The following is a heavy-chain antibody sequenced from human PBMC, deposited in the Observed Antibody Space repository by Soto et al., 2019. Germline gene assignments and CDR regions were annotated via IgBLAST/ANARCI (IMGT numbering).Heavy chain of an antibody. CDR1: GFTFSRCV. D-gene: IGHD6-13*01. Sequence: PGESLKISCGASGFTFSRCVMSWVRQAPGKGLEWVSCISDSGAGTHYADSVKGRFTISRDNSKNTMYLQMNNLRAEDTGVYYCAKGLINGRWYAADWGQGTLVTVSS. CDR3: AKGLINGRWYAAD. CDR2: ISDSGAGT. J-gene: IGHJ4*02. V-gene: IGHV3-23*01.